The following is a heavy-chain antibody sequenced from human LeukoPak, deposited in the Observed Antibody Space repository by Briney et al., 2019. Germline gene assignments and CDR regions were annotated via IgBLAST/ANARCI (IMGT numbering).Heavy chain of an antibody. Sequence: PGGSLRLSCAASGFTFDDYGMSWVRQAPGKGLEWVSAISGSGSTNYADSVKGRFTISRDNSKNTLYLQMNSLRAEDTAVYHCAKGPYSGFSWGQGTLVTVSS. CDR1: GFTFDDYG. CDR2: ISGSGST. V-gene: IGHV3-23*01. J-gene: IGHJ5*02. CDR3: AKGPYSGFS. D-gene: IGHD1-26*01.